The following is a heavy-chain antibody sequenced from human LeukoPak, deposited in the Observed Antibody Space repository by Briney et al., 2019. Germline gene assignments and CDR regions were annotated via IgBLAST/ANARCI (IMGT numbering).Heavy chain of an antibody. CDR3: ARTGLGATNKVGHWFDP. Sequence: GESLKISCKGSGYSFTSYWIAWVRQMPGKGLEWMGIIYPGDSDTRYSPSFQGQVTISADKSISTAYLQWSSLKASDTAMYYCARTGLGATNKVGHWFDPWGQGTLVTVSS. J-gene: IGHJ5*02. V-gene: IGHV5-51*01. D-gene: IGHD1-26*01. CDR2: IYPGDSDT. CDR1: GYSFTSYW.